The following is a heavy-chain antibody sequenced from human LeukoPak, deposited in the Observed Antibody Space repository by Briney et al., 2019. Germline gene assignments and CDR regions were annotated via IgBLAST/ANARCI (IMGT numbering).Heavy chain of an antibody. CDR2: ISWNSGSI. D-gene: IGHD2-2*02. V-gene: IGHV3-9*01. Sequence: GGSLRLSCAASGFTFDDYAMHWVRQAPGKGLEWVSGISWNSGSIGYADSVKGRFTISRDNSKNTLYLQMNSLRAEDTAVYYCAKVGEFVVVPAAINNFDYWGQGTLVTVSS. CDR1: GFTFDDYA. J-gene: IGHJ4*02. CDR3: AKVGEFVVVPAAINNFDY.